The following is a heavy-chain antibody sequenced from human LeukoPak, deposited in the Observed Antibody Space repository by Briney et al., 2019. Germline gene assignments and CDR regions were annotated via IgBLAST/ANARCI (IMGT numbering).Heavy chain of an antibody. Sequence: PGGSLRLSCAASGFTFSSHWMHWVRQAPGKGLVWVSRINSDGSSISYADSVKGRFTISRDNAKNTLYLQMNSLRAEDTAVYYCARRSIHAKSGRNDYWGQGTLVTVSS. J-gene: IGHJ4*02. V-gene: IGHV3-74*01. D-gene: IGHD2-2*02. CDR2: INSDGSSI. CDR1: GFTFSSHW. CDR3: ARRSIHAKSGRNDY.